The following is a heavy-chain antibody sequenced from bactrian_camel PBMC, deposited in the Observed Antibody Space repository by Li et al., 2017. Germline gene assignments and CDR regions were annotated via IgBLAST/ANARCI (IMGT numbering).Heavy chain of an antibody. CDR3: AADRRRHGPPSLRPGDYSV. CDR1: GITFSRHD. V-gene: IGHV3S6*01. J-gene: IGHJ4*01. CDR2: ITSLPSLFRAA. D-gene: IGHD2*01. Sequence: VQLVESGGGLVQPGESLRLSCVASGITFSRHDMSWVRQAPGKEVEWVAGITSLPSLFRAASYADSVMGRFRISKDNARNWLDLQMDSLEPGDTARYYCAADRRRHGPPSLRPGDYSVWGQGTQVTVS.